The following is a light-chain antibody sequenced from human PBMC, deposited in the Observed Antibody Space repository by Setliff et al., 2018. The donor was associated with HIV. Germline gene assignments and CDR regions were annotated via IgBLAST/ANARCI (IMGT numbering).Light chain of an antibody. CDR1: NRDVGGFDF. V-gene: IGLV2-14*03. CDR2: DVS. CDR3: SSHTISDSLLYV. J-gene: IGLJ1*01. Sequence: QSALTQPASVSGSPGQSITISCTGTNRDVGGFDFVSWYQQHPGKVPKLIIYDVSARPSGVSHRFSGSKSGNTASLTISGLQPEDDADYYCSSHTISDSLLYVFRTGTKVTVL.